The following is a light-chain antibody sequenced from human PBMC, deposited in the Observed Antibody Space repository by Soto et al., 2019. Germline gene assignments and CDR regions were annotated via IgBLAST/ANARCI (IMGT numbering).Light chain of an antibody. CDR2: DVS. Sequence: QSALTQPASVSGSPGQSITISCTGSTSDIGGYNYVSWYQQHPGKAPKLLIYDVSYRPSGISDRFSGSKSGNTASLTISGLQPEDEADYCCSSYGASSTLFGGGTKFTVL. J-gene: IGLJ2*01. CDR1: TSDIGGYNY. CDR3: SSYGASSTL. V-gene: IGLV2-14*03.